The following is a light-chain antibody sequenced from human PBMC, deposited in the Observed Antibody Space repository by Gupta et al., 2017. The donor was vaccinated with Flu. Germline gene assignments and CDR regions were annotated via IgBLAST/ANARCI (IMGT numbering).Light chain of an antibody. CDR1: SSNIGTGDD. Sequence: QSVLTQPPSVSGAPGQRVTISCTGSSSNIGTGDDVHWYQLLPGTAPKVLIYGNNNRPSGVPDRFSGSKSGTSASLAITGLQAEDEADYYCQSYDSSLSGYVVFGGRTKLTVL. J-gene: IGLJ2*01. CDR2: GNN. CDR3: QSYDSSLSGYVV. V-gene: IGLV1-40*01.